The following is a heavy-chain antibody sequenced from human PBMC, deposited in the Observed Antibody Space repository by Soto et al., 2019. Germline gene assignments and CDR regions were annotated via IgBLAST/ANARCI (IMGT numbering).Heavy chain of an antibody. V-gene: IGHV3-7*01. D-gene: IGHD3-16*01. Sequence: GGSLRLSCSASGFTFRSYWMSWVRQAPGKGLEWVANIKQDGSEKDFVDSVKGRFTISRDNAKGSLYLQMNSLGVEDTAVYYCVRDPGDDYFDYWGQGTLVTVSS. CDR2: IKQDGSEK. CDR3: VRDPGDDYFDY. CDR1: GFTFRSYW. J-gene: IGHJ4*02.